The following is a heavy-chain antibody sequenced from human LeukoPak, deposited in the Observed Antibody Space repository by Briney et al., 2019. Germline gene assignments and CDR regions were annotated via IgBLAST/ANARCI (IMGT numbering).Heavy chain of an antibody. J-gene: IGHJ4*02. CDR3: ARNQRGLQRDY. D-gene: IGHD1-1*01. CDR1: GFTFSDFE. CDR2: ISLSGDTI. V-gene: IGHV3-48*03. Sequence: PGGSLRLSCAASGFTFSDFEMNWVRQAPGKGLEWVSYISLSGDTIYYADSVKGRFTISRDNAKNSLYLQMNSLRAEDTAVYYCARNQRGLQRDYWGQGTLVTVSS.